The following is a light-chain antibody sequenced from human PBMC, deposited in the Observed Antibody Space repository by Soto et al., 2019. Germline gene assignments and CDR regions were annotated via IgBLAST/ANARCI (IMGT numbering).Light chain of an antibody. Sequence: EIVLTQSPGTLLLSPGERATLSCRASQSVSSSYLAWYQQKPGQAPSLLIYGASSRATGIPDRFSDSGSGTDFTLTISRLEPEDFAVYYCQQYGSSPPITFGQGTRLEIK. CDR2: GAS. V-gene: IGKV3-20*01. J-gene: IGKJ5*01. CDR3: QQYGSSPPIT. CDR1: QSVSSSY.